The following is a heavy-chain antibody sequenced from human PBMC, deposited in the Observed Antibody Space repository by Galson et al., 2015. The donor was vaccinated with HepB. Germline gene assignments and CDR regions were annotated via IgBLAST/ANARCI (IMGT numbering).Heavy chain of an antibody. D-gene: IGHD3-10*01. CDR3: AREITRYYGSNTPTGLDY. V-gene: IGHV6-1*01. Sequence: CAISGDSVSSNSAAWNWIRQSPSRGLEWLGRTYYRSKWYNDYAVSVKSRITINPDTSKNQFSLQLNSVTPEDTAVYYCAREITRYYGSNTPTGLDYWGQGTLVTVSS. CDR1: GDSVSSNSAA. CDR2: TYYRSKWYN. J-gene: IGHJ4*02.